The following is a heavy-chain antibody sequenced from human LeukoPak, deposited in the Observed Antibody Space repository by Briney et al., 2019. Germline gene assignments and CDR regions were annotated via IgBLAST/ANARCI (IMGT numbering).Heavy chain of an antibody. J-gene: IGHJ5*02. V-gene: IGHV3-21*01. CDR3: ARDTGQYTPGTPGFTRFDP. CDR2: ISSSSSNI. Sequence: GGSLRLSCAASGFTFSSYSMNWVRQAPGKGLEWVSSISSSSSNIYYADSVKGRFTISRDNAKNSLYLQMNSLRAEDTAVYYCARDTGQYTPGTPGFTRFDPWGQGTLVTVSS. CDR1: GFTFSSYS. D-gene: IGHD2-15*01.